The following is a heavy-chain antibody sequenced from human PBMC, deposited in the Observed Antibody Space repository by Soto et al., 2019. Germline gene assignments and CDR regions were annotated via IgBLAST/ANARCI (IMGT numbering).Heavy chain of an antibody. J-gene: IGHJ6*02. D-gene: IGHD6-6*01. V-gene: IGHV6-1*01. Sequence: SQTLSLTCAISGDSVSSNSAAWNWIRQSPSRGLEWLGRTYYRSKWYNDYAVSVKSRITINPDTSKNQFSLQLNSVTPEDTAVYYCAREPRAARNYYYYGMDVWGQGTTVTVSS. CDR2: TYYRSKWYN. CDR3: AREPRAARNYYYYGMDV. CDR1: GDSVSSNSAA.